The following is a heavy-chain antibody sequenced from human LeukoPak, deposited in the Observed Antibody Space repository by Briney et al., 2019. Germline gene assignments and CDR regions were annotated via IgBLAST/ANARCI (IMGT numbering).Heavy chain of an antibody. CDR3: TRRAPTSYGHYLDS. CDR2: IHTNGRT. J-gene: IGHJ4*02. CDR1: GDSISSYY. V-gene: IGHV4-4*09. Sequence: SETLSLTCTVSGDSISSYYRSWIRQTPGKGLEWIGYIHTNGRTNYSPSLKSRVTMSVDSSKNQLSLMLSSVTAADTAVYYCTRRAPTSYGHYLDSWGQGTLVTVSS. D-gene: IGHD3-10*01.